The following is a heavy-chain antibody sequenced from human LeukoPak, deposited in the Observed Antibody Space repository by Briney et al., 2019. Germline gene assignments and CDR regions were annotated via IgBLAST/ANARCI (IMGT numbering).Heavy chain of an antibody. CDR2: VNPNNGDT. CDR3: AGVRPGRGMDV. J-gene: IGHJ6*02. Sequence: ASVKVSCKASGYSFTGYYMHWVRQAPGQGLEWMGWVNPNNGDTIYAQKFQGRATMTRDTSISAAYMELSRLRSDDTAVYYCAGVRPGRGMDVWGQGTTVTVSS. V-gene: IGHV1-2*02. CDR1: GYSFTGYY. D-gene: IGHD6-6*01.